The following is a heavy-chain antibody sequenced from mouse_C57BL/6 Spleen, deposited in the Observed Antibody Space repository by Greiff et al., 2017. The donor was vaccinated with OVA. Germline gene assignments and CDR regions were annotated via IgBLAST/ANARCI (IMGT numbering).Heavy chain of an antibody. CDR3: ARYYSNPYFDV. J-gene: IGHJ1*03. Sequence: DVKLVESGGGLVQPGGSLSLSCAASGFTFTDYYMSWVRQPPGKALEWLGFIRNKANGYTTEYSASVKGRFTISRDNSQSILYLQMNALRAEDSATYYCARYYSNPYFDVWGTGTTVTVSS. V-gene: IGHV7-3*01. CDR2: IRNKANGYTT. D-gene: IGHD2-5*01. CDR1: GFTFTDYY.